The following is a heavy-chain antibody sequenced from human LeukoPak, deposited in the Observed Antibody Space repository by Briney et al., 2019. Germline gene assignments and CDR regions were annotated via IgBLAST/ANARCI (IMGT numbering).Heavy chain of an antibody. D-gene: IGHD2-15*01. J-gene: IGHJ4*02. CDR3: ARVRGGNCSGGSCFSFDY. CDR2: IYYSGST. CDR1: GGSISSYY. Sequence: SETLSLTCTVSGGSISSYYWSWIRQPPGKGLEWIGYIYYSGSTNYNPSLKSRVTISVDTSKNQFSLKLSSVTAADTAVYYCARVRGGNCSGGSCFSFDYWGQGTLVTVSS. V-gene: IGHV4-59*01.